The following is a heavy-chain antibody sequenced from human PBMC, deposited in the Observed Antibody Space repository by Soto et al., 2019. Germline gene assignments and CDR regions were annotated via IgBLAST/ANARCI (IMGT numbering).Heavy chain of an antibody. CDR3: AISDIVVVVAATLNHDY. V-gene: IGHV4-39*01. CDR1: GGSISSSSYY. J-gene: IGHJ4*02. CDR2: IYYSGST. Sequence: LSLTCTVSGGSISSSSYYWGWIRQPPGKGLEWIGSIYYSGSTYYNPSLKSRVTISVDTSKNQFSLKLSSVTAADTAVYYCAISDIVVVVAATLNHDYWGQGTLVTVSS. D-gene: IGHD2-15*01.